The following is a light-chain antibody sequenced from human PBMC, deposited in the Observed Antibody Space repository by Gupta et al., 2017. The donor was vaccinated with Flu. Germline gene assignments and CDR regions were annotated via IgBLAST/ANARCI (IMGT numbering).Light chain of an antibody. CDR2: DAS. CDR1: ESVGIN. CDR3: LQYDHWLPA. J-gene: IGKJ1*01. V-gene: IGKV3-15*01. Sequence: GERATLSCWASESVGINLAWYQEKAGRTPRLLIYDASTRATGVPARFSGSGSGTEFTLTISSLQSEDVAAYYCLQYDHWLPAFGQGTKVEIK.